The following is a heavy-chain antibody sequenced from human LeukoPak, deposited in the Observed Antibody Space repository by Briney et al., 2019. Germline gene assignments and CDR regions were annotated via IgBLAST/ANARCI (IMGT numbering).Heavy chain of an antibody. D-gene: IGHD6-13*01. CDR3: ARGIAAAGTVGT. CDR2: IYSGGTT. CDR1: GFPVSNNY. J-gene: IGHJ5*02. V-gene: IGHV3-66*01. Sequence: GSLRLSCAASGFPVSNNYMNWVRQAPGKGLEWVSLIYSGGTTYYADSVKGRFTISRDSSKNTMYLQMNSLRAEDTAVYYCARGIAAAGTVGTWGQGTLVTVSS.